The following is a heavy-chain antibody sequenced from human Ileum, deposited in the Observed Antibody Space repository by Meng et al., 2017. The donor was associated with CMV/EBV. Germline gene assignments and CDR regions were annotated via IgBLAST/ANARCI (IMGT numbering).Heavy chain of an antibody. CDR1: GFTFSTYG. Sequence: GGSLRLSCVASGFTFSTYGMHWVRQAPGKGLEWVSSITKSGSHIHYADSVKGRFTISRDNAKRSLYLQMNSLRAEDTAVYYCARDGSAYSSIWYNHYGMDFWGHGTTVTVSS. J-gene: IGHJ6*02. CDR3: ARDGSAYSSIWYNHYGMDF. D-gene: IGHD6-13*01. V-gene: IGHV3-21*01. CDR2: ITKSGSHI.